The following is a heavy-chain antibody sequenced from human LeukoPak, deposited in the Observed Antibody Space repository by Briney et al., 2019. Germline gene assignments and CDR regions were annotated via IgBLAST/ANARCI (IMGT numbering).Heavy chain of an antibody. CDR2: IFYSRST. CDR1: GGSISSYY. Sequence: SEALSLTCTVSGGSISSYYWSWIRQPPGKGLEWIGYIFYSRSTNYNPSLKSRVTISVDTSKNQFSLKLSSVTAADTAVYYCARRNSAWDAFDIWGQGTMVTVSS. D-gene: IGHD4-23*01. V-gene: IGHV4-59*08. J-gene: IGHJ3*02. CDR3: ARRNSAWDAFDI.